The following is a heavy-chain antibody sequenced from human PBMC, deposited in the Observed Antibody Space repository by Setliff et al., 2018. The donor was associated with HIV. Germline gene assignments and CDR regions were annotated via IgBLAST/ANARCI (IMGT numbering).Heavy chain of an antibody. V-gene: IGHV4-38-2*02. J-gene: IGHJ5*02. CDR2: MHYSGTT. Sequence: SETLSLTCAVSGYSISSSYFWGWIRQPPGKGLEWIGSMHYSGTTYYNLSLKSRVTISVDTSKNQFSLKLRSVTAADTAVYYCARDMTYFYDTSGSLGWFDPWGQGTLVTVSS. D-gene: IGHD3-22*01. CDR3: ARDMTYFYDTSGSLGWFDP. CDR1: GYSISSSYF.